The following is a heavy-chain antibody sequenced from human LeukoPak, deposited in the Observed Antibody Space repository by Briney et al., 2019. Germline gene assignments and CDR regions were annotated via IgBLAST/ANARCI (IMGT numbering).Heavy chain of an antibody. V-gene: IGHV1-2*02. D-gene: IGHD3-3*01. CDR2: INPNSGGT. J-gene: IGHJ3*02. CDR3: ASQSRIITIFGVVMTAHAFDI. CDR1: GYTFTGYY. Sequence: ASVKVSCKASGYTFTGYYMHWVRQAPGQGHEWMGWINPNSGGTNYAQKFQGRVTMTRDTSISTAYMELSRPRSDDTAVYYCASQSRIITIFGVVMTAHAFDIWGQGTMVTVSS.